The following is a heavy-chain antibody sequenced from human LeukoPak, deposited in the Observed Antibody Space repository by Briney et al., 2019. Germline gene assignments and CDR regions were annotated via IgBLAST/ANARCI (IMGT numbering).Heavy chain of an antibody. CDR1: GFTFSSYA. CDR2: ISGSGGST. D-gene: IGHD3-10*01. J-gene: IGHJ5*02. Sequence: GGSLRLSCAASGFTFSSYAMSWVRQGPGKGLEWVSAISGSGGSTYYADSVKGRFTISRDHSKNTLYLQMNSLRAEDTAVYYCAKDGFGEFINNWFDPCGQGTLVTVSS. CDR3: AKDGFGEFINNWFDP. V-gene: IGHV3-23*01.